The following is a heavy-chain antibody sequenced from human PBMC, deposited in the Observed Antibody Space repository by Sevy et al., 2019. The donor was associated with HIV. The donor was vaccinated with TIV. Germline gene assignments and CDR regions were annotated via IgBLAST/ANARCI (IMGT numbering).Heavy chain of an antibody. CDR3: ARAFVGSSGWYGFDY. V-gene: IGHV1-69*13. D-gene: IGHD6-19*01. CDR1: GVTFSSFG. CDR2: IIPIFGTA. Sequence: ASVKVSCKASGVTFSSFGINWVRQAPGQGLEWLGGIIPIFGTANYAQKFQGRVTVTADESTSTAYMELNSLTSEDTAIYYCARAFVGSSGWYGFDYWGQGTLVTVSS. J-gene: IGHJ4*02.